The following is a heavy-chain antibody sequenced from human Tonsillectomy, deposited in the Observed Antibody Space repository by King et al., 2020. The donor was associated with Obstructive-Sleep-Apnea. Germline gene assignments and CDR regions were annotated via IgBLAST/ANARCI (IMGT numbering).Heavy chain of an antibody. Sequence: VQLVESGGGVVQPGTSLRLSCAASGFTFSSHAFHWVRQAPGTGLEWVALMSTDGSNEYYADSVKGRFTISRDNSKNTLYLQLNSLRVEDTAVYFCARGVDYAVDVWGQGTTVTVSS. D-gene: IGHD3-10*01. CDR1: GFTFSSHA. V-gene: IGHV3-30-3*01. J-gene: IGHJ6*02. CDR2: MSTDGSNE. CDR3: ARGVDYAVDV.